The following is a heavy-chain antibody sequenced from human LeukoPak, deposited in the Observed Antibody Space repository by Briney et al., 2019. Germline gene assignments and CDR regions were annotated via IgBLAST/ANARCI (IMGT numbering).Heavy chain of an antibody. D-gene: IGHD6-19*01. CDR3: ARDSSGWSGFDP. CDR2: ISSSGSTI. CDR1: GFTFSSYD. Sequence: QTGGSLRLSCAASGFTFSSYDMTWVRQAPGKGLEWVSYISSSGSTIYYADSVKGRFTISRDNAKNSLYLQMNSLRAEDTAVYYCARDSSGWSGFDPWGQGTLVTVSS. V-gene: IGHV3-48*03. J-gene: IGHJ5*02.